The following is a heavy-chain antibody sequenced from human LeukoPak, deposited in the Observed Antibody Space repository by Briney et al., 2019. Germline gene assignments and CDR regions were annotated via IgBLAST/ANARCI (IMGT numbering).Heavy chain of an antibody. D-gene: IGHD1-1*01. CDR2: ISAYNGNT. CDR1: GYTFTSYY. J-gene: IGHJ4*02. V-gene: IGHV1-18*04. CDR3: ARAWGSQRLDY. Sequence: ASVKVSCKASGYTFTSYYMHWVRQAPGQGLEWMGWISAYNGNTNYAQKLQGRVTMTTDTSTSTAYMELRSLRSDDTAVYYCARAWGSQRLDYWGQGTLVTVSS.